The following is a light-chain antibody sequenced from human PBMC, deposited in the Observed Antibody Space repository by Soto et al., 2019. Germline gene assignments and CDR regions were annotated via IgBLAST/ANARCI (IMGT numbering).Light chain of an antibody. Sequence: DIQMTQSPSTLSASVGDRVTITCRASQSISSSLAWYQQKPGKAPNLLIYKASSLEIGVPSRFSGSGSGTEFTLTISNLQPDDFATYYCQQYNTYPLSFGGGTKVEIK. CDR2: KAS. J-gene: IGKJ4*01. CDR1: QSISSS. CDR3: QQYNTYPLS. V-gene: IGKV1-5*03.